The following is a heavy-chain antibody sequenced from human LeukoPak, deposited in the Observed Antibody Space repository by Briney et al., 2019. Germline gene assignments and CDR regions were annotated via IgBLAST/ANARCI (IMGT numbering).Heavy chain of an antibody. Sequence: SETLSLTCTVSGASISTIISYWGWIRQTPGKGLEWIGSIYYSGTTYYNPSLESRVTISIDTSKNQFSLKLSSVTAADTAVYYCARSTWLLDKWGQGTLVTVSS. CDR2: IYYSGTT. V-gene: IGHV4-39*07. D-gene: IGHD3-22*01. J-gene: IGHJ4*02. CDR3: ARSTWLLDK. CDR1: GASISTIISY.